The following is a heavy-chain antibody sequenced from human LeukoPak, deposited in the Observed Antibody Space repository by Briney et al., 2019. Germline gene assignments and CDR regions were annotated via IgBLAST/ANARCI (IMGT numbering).Heavy chain of an antibody. J-gene: IGHJ3*02. CDR2: ISSRSSTM. CDR1: GFTFSSYS. CDR3: ARNQGGSYPDWNDAFDI. V-gene: IGHV3-48*01. Sequence: GGSLRLSCAASGFTFSSYSMNWVRQAPGKGLEWVSYISSRSSTMHYADSGKGRFTISRDNAKNSLYLLMNGLRVEDKSVYYCARNQGGSYPDWNDAFDIWGQGTMVTVSS. D-gene: IGHD1-26*01.